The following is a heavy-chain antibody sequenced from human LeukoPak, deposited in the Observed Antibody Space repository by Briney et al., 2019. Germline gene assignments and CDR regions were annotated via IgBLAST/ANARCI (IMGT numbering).Heavy chain of an antibody. Sequence: ASLKVSCKASGYTFTGYYMHWVRQAPGQGLEWMGWINPNSGGTNYAQKFQGRATMTRDTSISTAYMELRRLRSDDTAVYYCARDTFSFDGSAVPLGDAFDIWGQGTMVTVSS. V-gene: IGHV1-2*02. CDR1: GYTFTGYY. CDR3: ARDTFSFDGSAVPLGDAFDI. CDR2: INPNSGGT. D-gene: IGHD3-22*01. J-gene: IGHJ3*02.